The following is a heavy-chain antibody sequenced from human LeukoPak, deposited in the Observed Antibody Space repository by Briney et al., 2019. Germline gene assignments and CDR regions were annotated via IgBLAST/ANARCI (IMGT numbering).Heavy chain of an antibody. V-gene: IGHV4-61*02. CDR1: GGSISSGDYY. CDR2: ISASGRS. CDR3: AREFDS. J-gene: IGHJ4*02. Sequence: SQTLSLTRTVSGGSISSGDYYWSWIRQPAGKGLEWIGRISASGRSNYNPSLKSRLTISIDTSKNQSSLMLSSVTATDTAVYYCAREFDSWGQGTLVTVSS.